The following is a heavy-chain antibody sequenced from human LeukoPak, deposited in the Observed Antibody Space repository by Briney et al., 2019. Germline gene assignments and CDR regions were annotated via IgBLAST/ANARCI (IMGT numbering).Heavy chain of an antibody. CDR1: GYTFTRYY. Sequence: ASVKVSCKASGYTFTRYYMHWVRQAPGQGLEWMGRINPNSGGTNYAQKFQGRLIMTRDTSTSTVYMELSSLRSEDTAVYYCAREKSGTYFFDYWGQGTLVTVSS. J-gene: IGHJ4*02. CDR2: INPNSGGT. CDR3: AREKSGTYFFDY. D-gene: IGHD1-26*01. V-gene: IGHV1-2*06.